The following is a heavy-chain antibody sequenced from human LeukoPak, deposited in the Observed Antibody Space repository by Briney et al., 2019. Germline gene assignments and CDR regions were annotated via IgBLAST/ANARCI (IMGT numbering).Heavy chain of an antibody. CDR2: ICYSGST. CDR1: GGSISSYY. Sequence: SETLSLTCTVSGGSISSYYWSWIRQPPGKGLEWIGYICYSGSTNYNPSLKSRVTISVDTSKNQFSLKLSSVTAADTAVYYCARGCSSTSCYAGGAFDIWGQGTMVTVSS. V-gene: IGHV4-59*01. D-gene: IGHD2-2*01. CDR3: ARGCSSTSCYAGGAFDI. J-gene: IGHJ3*02.